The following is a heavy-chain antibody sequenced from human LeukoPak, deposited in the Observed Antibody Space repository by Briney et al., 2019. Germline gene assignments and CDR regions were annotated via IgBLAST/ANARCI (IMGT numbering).Heavy chain of an antibody. CDR2: IYYSGST. Sequence: SETLSLTCTVSGRSISSSSYYWGWIRQPPGKGLGWTGSIYYSGSTFYNPSLKSRVTISVDTSKNQFFLKLSSVTAADTAVYYCARHDYYGSGSYSYFQNWGQGTLVTVSS. J-gene: IGHJ1*01. CDR1: GRSISSSSYY. CDR3: ARHDYYGSGSYSYFQN. D-gene: IGHD3-10*01. V-gene: IGHV4-39*01.